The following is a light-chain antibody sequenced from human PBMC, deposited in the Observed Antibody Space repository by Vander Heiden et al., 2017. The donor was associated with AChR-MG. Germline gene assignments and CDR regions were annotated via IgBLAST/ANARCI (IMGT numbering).Light chain of an antibody. CDR1: SGSIASNF. CDR3: QSYDTDNQV. J-gene: IGLJ1*01. CDR2: EDD. Sequence: NFMLTQPHSVSESPGKTVIISCTRSSGSIASNFVQWYQQRPGSAPTTVIYEDDHRPSGVTDRFSGSIDTSSNSASLTIAGLKTEDEADYYCQSYDTDNQVFGTGTKVTVL. V-gene: IGLV6-57*04.